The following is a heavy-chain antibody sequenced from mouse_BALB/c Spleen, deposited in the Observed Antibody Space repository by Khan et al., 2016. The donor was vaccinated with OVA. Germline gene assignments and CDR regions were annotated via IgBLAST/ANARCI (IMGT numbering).Heavy chain of an antibody. CDR2: IDPSPGYT. J-gene: IGHJ3*01. D-gene: IGHD2-1*01. Sequence: VKLVESGAELAKPGASVEMSCKASGYTFTTYWMHWVKQRPGQGLEWIGYIDPSPGYTAYNQQFKDKATLTADIYSSTAYMQLSSLTSDDTAVYYCTIRGLYGNVTDWGQGTLVTVSA. CDR1: GYTFTTYW. CDR3: TIRGLYGNVTD. V-gene: IGHV1-7*01.